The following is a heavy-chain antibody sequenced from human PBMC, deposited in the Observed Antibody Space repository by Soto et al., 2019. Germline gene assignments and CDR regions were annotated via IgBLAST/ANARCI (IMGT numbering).Heavy chain of an antibody. J-gene: IGHJ4*02. D-gene: IGHD3-22*01. V-gene: IGHV4-61*01. CDR2: IYYSGST. Sequence: QVQLQESGPGLVKPSETLSLTCTVSGGSVSSGSYYWSWIRQPPGKGLEWIGYIYYSGSTNYNPYLKSRVTVSVDTSKNQFSLKLSSVTAADTAVYYCARATGHYSDSSGLNDFDYWGQGTLVTVSS. CDR1: GGSVSSGSYY. CDR3: ARATGHYSDSSGLNDFDY.